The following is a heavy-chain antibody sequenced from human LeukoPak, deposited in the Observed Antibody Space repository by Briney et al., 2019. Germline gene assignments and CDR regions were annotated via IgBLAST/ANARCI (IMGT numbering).Heavy chain of an antibody. CDR2: IYYSGST. CDR3: ARVPSNAWLRDAFDI. Sequence: SETLSLTCTVPGGSISSYYWSWIRQPPGKRLEWIGYIYYSGSTNYNPSLKSRVTISVDTSKNQFSLKLSAVTAADTAVYSCARVPSNAWLRDAFDIWGQGTMVTVSS. J-gene: IGHJ3*02. V-gene: IGHV4-59*01. D-gene: IGHD5-12*01. CDR1: GGSISSYY.